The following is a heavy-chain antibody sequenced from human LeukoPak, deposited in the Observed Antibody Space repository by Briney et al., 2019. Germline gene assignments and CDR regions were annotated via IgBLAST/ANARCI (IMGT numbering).Heavy chain of an antibody. V-gene: IGHV4-59*01. CDR1: GGSISTYY. J-gene: IGHJ1*01. Sequence: SETLSLTCTVSGGSISTYYWNWIRQPPGKGLEWIGYIYHSGSTNYNPSLQGRVTISVDTSKNQFSLNLNSVTAADTAVYYCARGGAARLHFQNWGQGTLVTVSS. CDR2: IYHSGST. CDR3: ARGGAARLHFQN. D-gene: IGHD6-6*01.